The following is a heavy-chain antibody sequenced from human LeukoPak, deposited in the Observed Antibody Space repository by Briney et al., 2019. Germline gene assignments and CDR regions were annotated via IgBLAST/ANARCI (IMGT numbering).Heavy chain of an antibody. J-gene: IGHJ4*02. Sequence: SETLSLTCAVYGGSFSGYYWSWIRQPPGKGLEWIGEINHSGSTNYNPSLKSRVTISVDTSKNQFSLKLSSVTAADTAVYYCARVKGTSAEYSGRVGDYFDYWGQGTLVTVSS. CDR1: GGSFSGYY. CDR3: ARVKGTSAEYSGRVGDYFDY. D-gene: IGHD6-13*01. CDR2: INHSGST. V-gene: IGHV4-34*01.